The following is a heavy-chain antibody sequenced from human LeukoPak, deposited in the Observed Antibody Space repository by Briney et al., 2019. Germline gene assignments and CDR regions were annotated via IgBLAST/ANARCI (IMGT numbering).Heavy chain of an antibody. Sequence: PSETLSLTCAVYGGSFSGYYWSWIRQPPGKGLEWIGEINHSGSTNYNPSLKSRVTISVDTSKNQFSLKLSSATAADTAVYYCARNYVWGSYRYFYFDYWGQGTLVTVSS. J-gene: IGHJ4*02. CDR1: GGSFSGYY. CDR3: ARNYVWGSYRYFYFDY. D-gene: IGHD3-16*02. V-gene: IGHV4-34*01. CDR2: INHSGST.